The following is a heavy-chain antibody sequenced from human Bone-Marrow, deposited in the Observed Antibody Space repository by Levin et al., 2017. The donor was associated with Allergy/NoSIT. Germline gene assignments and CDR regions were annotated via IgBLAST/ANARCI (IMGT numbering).Heavy chain of an antibody. Sequence: GGSLRLSCATSGFTFSNYYMSWIRQAPGKGLDWVSYISSSDSSRYYADSVRGRFTISTDNAMNSLYLQMNSLRVEDTAIYYCARVLRGGMSGYAFGIWGQGTMVTVSS. J-gene: IGHJ3*02. V-gene: IGHV3-11*01. CDR3: ARVLRGGMSGYAFGI. CDR2: ISSSDSSR. CDR1: GFTFSNYY. D-gene: IGHD3-16*01.